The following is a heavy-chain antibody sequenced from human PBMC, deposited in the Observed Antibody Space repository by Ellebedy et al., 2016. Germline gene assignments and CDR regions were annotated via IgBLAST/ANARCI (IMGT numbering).Heavy chain of an antibody. CDR1: GFTVSSNY. D-gene: IGHD3-22*01. J-gene: IGHJ3*02. CDR3: KIYDSSPPYAFDI. V-gene: IGHV3-53*01. Sequence: GESLKISCAASGFTVSSNYMSWVRQAPGKGLEWVSVIYSGGSTYYADSVKGRFTISRDNSKNTAYLQLNSRKTEDTAVYYCKIYDSSPPYAFDIWGQGTMVTVSS. CDR2: IYSGGST.